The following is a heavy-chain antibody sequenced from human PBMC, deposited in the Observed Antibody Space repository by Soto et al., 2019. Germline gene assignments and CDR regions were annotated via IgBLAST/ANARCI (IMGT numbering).Heavy chain of an antibody. CDR3: AREGDSPGYYSGIYFEY. CDR1: GFTFSISN. V-gene: IGHV3-21*01. Sequence: EVQLVESGGGLVKPGESLRLSCAASGFTFSISNMAWVRQAPGKGLAWVSAISGSSSYIYYADSVKGRFTISRDNAKNSLFLQMNSLRAEDTAVYYCAREGDSPGYYSGIYFEYWGQGNLVTVSS. CDR2: ISGSSSYI. J-gene: IGHJ4*02. D-gene: IGHD2-15*01.